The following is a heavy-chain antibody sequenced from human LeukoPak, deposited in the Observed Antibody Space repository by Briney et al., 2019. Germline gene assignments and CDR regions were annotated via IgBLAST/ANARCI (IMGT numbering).Heavy chain of an antibody. CDR2: IDPSDSYT. CDR3: ARRFAYYYDSGSYGAFDI. Sequence: GESLKISCKGSGYTFTNYWISWVRQMPGKGLEWMGKIDPSDSYTNYSPSSQGHVTISADKSISTAYLQWSSLEASDTAMYYCARRFAYYYDSGSYGAFDIWGQGTMVTVSS. V-gene: IGHV5-10-1*01. J-gene: IGHJ3*02. D-gene: IGHD3-10*01. CDR1: GYTFTNYW.